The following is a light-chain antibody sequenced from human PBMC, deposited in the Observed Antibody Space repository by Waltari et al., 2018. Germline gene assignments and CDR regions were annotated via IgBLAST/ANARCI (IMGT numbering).Light chain of an antibody. Sequence: QSVLTQPPSVSGAPGQRVTISCSGTKSNIGADFDVHWYQQVPGTAPKLLLHSFSNRPSGGSDRFFGFKSGASASLVITGLQAEDEAMYYCQSYDTTLSAVVFGGGTRLTV. V-gene: IGLV1-40*01. CDR3: QSYDTTLSAVV. CDR1: KSNIGADFD. J-gene: IGLJ2*01. CDR2: SFS.